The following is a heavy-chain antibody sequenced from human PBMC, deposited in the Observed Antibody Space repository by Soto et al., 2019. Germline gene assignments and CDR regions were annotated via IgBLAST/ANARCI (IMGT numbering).Heavy chain of an antibody. CDR1: WYSASRNSAA. CDR3: ARGTTIKYYYYYGMDV. CDR2: TYYRSKWYN. Sequence: SQTLSLTCAISWYSASRNSAAWNWIRQSPSRGLEWLGRTYYRSKWYNDYAVSVKSRITINPDTPKNQFSLQLNSVTPEDTAVYYCARGTTIKYYYYYGMDVWGQGTTVTVSS. D-gene: IGHD1-7*01. V-gene: IGHV6-1*01. J-gene: IGHJ6*02.